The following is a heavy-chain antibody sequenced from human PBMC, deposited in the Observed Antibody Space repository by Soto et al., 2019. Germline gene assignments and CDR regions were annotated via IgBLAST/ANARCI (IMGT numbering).Heavy chain of an antibody. V-gene: IGHV6-1*01. D-gene: IGHD2-15*01. CDR1: GDSVSSNSAA. J-gene: IGHJ5*02. Sequence: SQTLSLTCAISGDSVSSNSAAWNWIRQSPSRGLEWLGRTYYRSKWYNDYAVSVKSRITINPDTSKNQFSLQLNSVTPEDTAVYYCARGQDCSGGSCYINWFDPWGQGTLVTVSS. CDR2: TYYRSKWYN. CDR3: ARGQDCSGGSCYINWFDP.